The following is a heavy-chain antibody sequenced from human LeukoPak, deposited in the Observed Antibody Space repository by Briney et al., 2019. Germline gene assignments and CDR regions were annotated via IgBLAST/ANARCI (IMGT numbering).Heavy chain of an antibody. V-gene: IGHV3-23*01. Sequence: PGGSLRLSCAASGFTFSSYGMHWVRQAPGKGLEWVSAISGSGGSTYYADSVKGRFTISRDNSKNTLYLQMNSLRAEDTAVYYCATHDYVWGSYRAIDYWGQGTLVTVSS. CDR2: ISGSGGST. CDR1: GFTFSSYG. D-gene: IGHD3-16*02. CDR3: ATHDYVWGSYRAIDY. J-gene: IGHJ4*02.